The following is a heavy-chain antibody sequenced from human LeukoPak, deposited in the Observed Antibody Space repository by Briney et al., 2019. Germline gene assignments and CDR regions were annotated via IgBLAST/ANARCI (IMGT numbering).Heavy chain of an antibody. D-gene: IGHD3-16*01. CDR1: GGSFSSYY. Sequence: SETLSLTCTVPGGSFSSYYWSWIRQPPGKGLEWIGYIYYSGSTNYNPSLKSRVTISVDTSKKQFSLKLSSATAADTAVYYCARVLDLSKRGLDAFDIWGQGTMVTVSS. CDR2: IYYSGST. V-gene: IGHV4-59*01. J-gene: IGHJ3*02. CDR3: ARVLDLSKRGLDAFDI.